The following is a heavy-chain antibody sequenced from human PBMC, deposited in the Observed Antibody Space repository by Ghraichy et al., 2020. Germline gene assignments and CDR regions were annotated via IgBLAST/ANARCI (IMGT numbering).Heavy chain of an antibody. CDR3: AKLGDYGSYFDK. Sequence: ASVKVSCKVSGYTLTELSMHWVRQAPGKGLEWMGGFDPEDGETIYAQKFQGRVTMTEDTSTDTAYMELSSLKSEDTAVYYCAKLGDYGSYFDKWGQGTLVTVSS. D-gene: IGHD3-16*01. J-gene: IGHJ4*02. V-gene: IGHV1-24*01. CDR2: FDPEDGET. CDR1: GYTLTELS.